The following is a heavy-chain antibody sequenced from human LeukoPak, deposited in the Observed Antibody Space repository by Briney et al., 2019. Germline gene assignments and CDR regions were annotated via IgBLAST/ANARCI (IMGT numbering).Heavy chain of an antibody. D-gene: IGHD3-22*01. CDR3: ANGYYYDSSGYYATGPFDY. CDR2: IRYDGSNK. Sequence: PGGSLRLSCAASGYTFSSYGMHWVRQAPGKGLEWVAFIRYDGSNKYYAGSVKGRFTISRDNSKNTLYLQMNSLRAEDTAVYYCANGYYYDSSGYYATGPFDYWGQGTLVTVSS. V-gene: IGHV3-30*02. J-gene: IGHJ4*02. CDR1: GYTFSSYG.